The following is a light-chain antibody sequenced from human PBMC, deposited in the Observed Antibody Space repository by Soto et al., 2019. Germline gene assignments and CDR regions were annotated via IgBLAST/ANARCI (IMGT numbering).Light chain of an antibody. CDR3: SSYTSSSTLV. V-gene: IGLV2-14*01. CDR1: SSDVGGYNY. J-gene: IGLJ1*01. Sequence: QSALTQPASVSGSPGQPITISCTGTSSDVGGYNYVSWYQQHPGKAPKLMIYEVSNRPSGVSNRFSGSKSGNTASLTISGLQAEDEADYYCSSYTSSSTLVFGTGTKVTV. CDR2: EVS.